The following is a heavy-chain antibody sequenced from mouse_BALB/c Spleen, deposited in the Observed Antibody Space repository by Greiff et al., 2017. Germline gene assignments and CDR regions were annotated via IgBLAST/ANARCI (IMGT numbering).Heavy chain of an antibody. CDR3: ARSYYRSAWFAY. CDR1: GYSITSDYA. CDR2: ISYSGST. V-gene: IGHV3-2*02. Sequence: EVKLMESGPGLVKPSQSLSLTCTVTGYSITSDYAWNWIRQFPGNKLEWMGYISYSGSTSYNPSLKSRISITRDTSKNQFFLQLNSVTTEDTATYYCARSYYRSAWFAYWGQGTLVTVSA. D-gene: IGHD2-14*01. J-gene: IGHJ3*01.